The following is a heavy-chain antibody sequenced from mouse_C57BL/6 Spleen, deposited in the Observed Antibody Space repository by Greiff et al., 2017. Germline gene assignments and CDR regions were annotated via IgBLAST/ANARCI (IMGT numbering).Heavy chain of an antibody. CDR3: ASPGIYYDYDVGGFAY. CDR1: GYTFTSYG. CDR2: SYPRSGNT. D-gene: IGHD2-4*01. J-gene: IGHJ3*01. Sequence: QVQLQQSGAELARPGASVKLSCKASGYTFTSYGISWVKQRTGPGLEWIGESYPRSGNTYYNEKFKGKATLTADKSSSTAYMELRSLTSEDSAVYFCASPGIYYDYDVGGFAYWGQGTLVTVSA. V-gene: IGHV1-81*01.